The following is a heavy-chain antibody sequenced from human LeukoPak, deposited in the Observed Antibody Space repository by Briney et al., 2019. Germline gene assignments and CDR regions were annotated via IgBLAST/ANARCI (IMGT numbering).Heavy chain of an antibody. Sequence: GASVKVSCKASGYTFTSYYMHWVRQAPGQGLEWMGIINPSGGSTSYAQKFQGRVTMTRDMSTSTVYMELSSLRSEDTAVYYCARDCLYMGTTGCFDYWGQGTLVTVSS. CDR3: ARDCLYMGTTGCFDY. V-gene: IGHV1-46*01. CDR2: INPSGGST. CDR1: GYTFTSYY. J-gene: IGHJ4*02. D-gene: IGHD1-1*01.